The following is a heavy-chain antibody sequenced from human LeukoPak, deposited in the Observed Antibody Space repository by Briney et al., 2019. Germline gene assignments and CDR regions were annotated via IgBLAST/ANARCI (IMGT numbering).Heavy chain of an antibody. CDR3: AKEAGVYGSGSYPFDY. V-gene: IGHV3-23*01. Sequence: GGSLRLSCAASGFTFSSYAMSWVRQAPGKGLEWVSAISGSGGSTYYADSVKGRFTISRDNSKNTLYLQMNSLRAEDTAVYYCAKEAGVYGSGSYPFDYWGQGTLVTVSS. J-gene: IGHJ4*02. CDR2: ISGSGGST. CDR1: GFTFSSYA. D-gene: IGHD3-10*01.